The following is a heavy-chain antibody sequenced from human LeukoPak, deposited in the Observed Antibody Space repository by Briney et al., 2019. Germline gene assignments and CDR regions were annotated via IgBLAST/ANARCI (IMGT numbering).Heavy chain of an antibody. J-gene: IGHJ4*02. D-gene: IGHD2-2*01. CDR3: ARGPTYQPIDY. Sequence: SETLSLTCSVSRGSISSGDYYWGWIRQPPGRGLEWIASIHYSETAYYNPSLKSRVTISVDTSKNDFSPKLSPVTAADTAVYYCARGPTYQPIDYWGQGTLVTVSS. V-gene: IGHV4-39*02. CDR2: IHYSETA. CDR1: RGSISSGDYY.